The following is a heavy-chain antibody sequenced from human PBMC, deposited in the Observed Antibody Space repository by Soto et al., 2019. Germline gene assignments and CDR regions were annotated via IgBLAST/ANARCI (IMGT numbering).Heavy chain of an antibody. V-gene: IGHV1-8*01. D-gene: IGHD3-3*01. CDR3: ARTIFGVATYYFDY. Sequence: ASVKVSCKASGYTFTNSYDISWVRQATGQGLEWMGWMSPNSGTTGYAQKFQGRVTITRNTSISTAYIELSSLKSEDTVVYYCARTIFGVATYYFDYWGQGTPVTVSS. J-gene: IGHJ4*02. CDR1: GYTFTNSYD. CDR2: MSPNSGTT.